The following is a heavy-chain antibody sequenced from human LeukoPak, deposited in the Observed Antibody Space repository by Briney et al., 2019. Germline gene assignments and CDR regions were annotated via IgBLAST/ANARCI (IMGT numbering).Heavy chain of an antibody. CDR3: ARDRGRKRYFDWLLQTDFDY. CDR2: ISYDGSNK. V-gene: IGHV3-30*04. D-gene: IGHD3-9*01. CDR1: GFTFSSYA. J-gene: IGHJ4*02. Sequence: PGGTLRLSCAASGFTFSSYAMHWVRQAPGKGLEWVAVISYDGSNKYYADSVKGRFTISRDNSKNTLYLQMNSLRAEDTAVYYCARDRGRKRYFDWLLQTDFDYWGQGTLVTVSS.